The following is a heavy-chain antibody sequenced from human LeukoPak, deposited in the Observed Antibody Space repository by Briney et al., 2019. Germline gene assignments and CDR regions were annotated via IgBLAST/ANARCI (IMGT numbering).Heavy chain of an antibody. D-gene: IGHD3-10*01. CDR1: GFTFSSYW. V-gene: IGHV3-74*01. CDR2: INSDGSST. CDR3: ARANYYGSGRAAFDI. Sequence: PGGSLRLSCAASGFTFSSYWMHWVRQAPGKGLVWVSRINSDGSSTSYADSVKGRFTISRDNAKNTLYLQMNSLRAEGTAVYYCARANYYGSGRAAFDIWGQGTMATVSS. J-gene: IGHJ3*02.